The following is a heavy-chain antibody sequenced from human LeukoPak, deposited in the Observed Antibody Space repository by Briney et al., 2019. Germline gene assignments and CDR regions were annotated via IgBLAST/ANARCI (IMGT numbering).Heavy chain of an antibody. J-gene: IGHJ4*02. CDR1: GYTFTSYY. Sequence: GASVKVSCKASGYTFTSYYMHWVRQAPGQGLEWMGIINPSGGSTSYAQKFQGRVTMTRDTSTSTVYMELSSLRSEDTAVYYCATPHGEGDYFDYWGQGTLVTVSS. V-gene: IGHV1-46*01. CDR2: INPSGGST. CDR3: ATPHGEGDYFDY. D-gene: IGHD7-27*01.